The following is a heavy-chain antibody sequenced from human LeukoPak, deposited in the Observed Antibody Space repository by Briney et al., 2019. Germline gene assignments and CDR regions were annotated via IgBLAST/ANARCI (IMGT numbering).Heavy chain of an antibody. CDR3: ARDLTERKYYIAY. CDR1: GFTFSSFG. V-gene: IGHV3-30*02. D-gene: IGHD2-8*02. CDR2: IGYTGTDT. Sequence: GGSLRLSCAASGFTFSSFGMHWVRQAPGEGLEWVAYIGYTGTDTYYADSVKGRFTISRDNSKNTVHLQVTSLRAADTALYSCARDLTERKYYIAYWGQGTLVTVSS. J-gene: IGHJ4*02.